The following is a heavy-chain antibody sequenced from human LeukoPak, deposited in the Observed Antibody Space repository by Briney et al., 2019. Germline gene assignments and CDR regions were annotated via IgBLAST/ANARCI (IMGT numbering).Heavy chain of an antibody. CDR3: ATAQGYYGSGSYSSFDY. V-gene: IGHV1-24*01. CDR2: FDPEDGET. D-gene: IGHD3-10*01. CDR1: GYTLTELS. J-gene: IGHJ4*02. Sequence: ASVKVSCKVSGYTLTELSMHWVRQAPGKGLEWMGGFDPEDGETIYAQKFQGRVTMTEDTSTDTAYMELSSLRSEDTAVYYCATAQGYYGSGSYSSFDYWGQGTLVTVSS.